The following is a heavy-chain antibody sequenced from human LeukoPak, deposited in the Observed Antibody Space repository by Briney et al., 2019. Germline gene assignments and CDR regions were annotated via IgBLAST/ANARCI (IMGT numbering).Heavy chain of an antibody. CDR2: ISSSGTTT. J-gene: IGHJ2*01. Sequence: GGSLLLSCAASGFTFSDYQMTWIRQAPGRGLDWISYISSSGTTTYYADSVKGRFTISRDNAKNSLSLQMNSLRAEDTAVYFCARDRVGWLVLNHCDLWGRGTLVTVSS. CDR1: GFTFSDYQ. CDR3: ARDRVGWLVLNHCDL. V-gene: IGHV3-11*04. D-gene: IGHD6-19*01.